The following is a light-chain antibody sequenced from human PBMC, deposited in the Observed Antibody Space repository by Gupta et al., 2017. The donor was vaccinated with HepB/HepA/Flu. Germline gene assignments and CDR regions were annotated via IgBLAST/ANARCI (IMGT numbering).Light chain of an antibody. CDR1: SSDVGGYNH. CDR3: TSYTNSNTWV. Sequence: QSALTQPASVSGSPGQSITISCTGTSSDVGGYNHVSWYQQHPGNAPKLMIHDVPNRPSGISNRFSGSKSGNTASLTISGLQAEDEADYYCTSYTNSNTWVFGGGTKLTVL. V-gene: IGLV2-14*01. CDR2: DVP. J-gene: IGLJ3*02.